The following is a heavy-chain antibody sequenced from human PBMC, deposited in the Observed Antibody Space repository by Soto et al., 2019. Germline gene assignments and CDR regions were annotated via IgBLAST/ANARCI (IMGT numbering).Heavy chain of an antibody. CDR1: GFTFTTYW. CDR3: ARYIPGVRYYGMDV. D-gene: IGHD2-2*01. Sequence: GGSLRLSCAGSGFTFTTYWMTWVRQAPGKGLEWVATIKQDGSEKYYVDSVKGRFTISRDNSGNKLFLEMNSLRAEDTVVYYCARYIPGVRYYGMDVWGQGTTVTVSS. CDR2: IKQDGSEK. V-gene: IGHV3-7*03. J-gene: IGHJ6*02.